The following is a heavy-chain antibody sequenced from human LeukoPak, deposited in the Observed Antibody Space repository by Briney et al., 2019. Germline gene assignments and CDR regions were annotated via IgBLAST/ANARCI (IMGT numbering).Heavy chain of an antibody. CDR2: ISGYNGNT. J-gene: IGHJ3*02. V-gene: IGHV1-18*01. CDR1: GYTFTSYG. CDR3: ARDLALRYYGSGSRGAFDI. Sequence: ASVKVSCKASGYTFTSYGISWVRQAPGQGLEWMGWISGYNGNTNYAQKFQGRVTMTTDTSTSTAYMELRSLRSDDTAVYYCARDLALRYYGSGSRGAFDIWGQGTMVTVSS. D-gene: IGHD3-10*01.